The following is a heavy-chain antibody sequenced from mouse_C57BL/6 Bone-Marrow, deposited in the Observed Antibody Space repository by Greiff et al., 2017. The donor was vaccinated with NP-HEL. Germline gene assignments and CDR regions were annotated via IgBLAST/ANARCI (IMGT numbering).Heavy chain of an antibody. CDR2: IYPRDGST. CDR1: GYTFTDHT. CDR3: AREAYYYGSPFDY. Sequence: LQESDAELVKPGASVKISCKVSGYTFTDHTIHWMKQRPEQGLEWIGYIYPRDGSTKYNEKFKGKATLTADKSSSTAYMQLNSLTSEDSAVYFCAREAYYYGSPFDYWGQGTTLTVSS. V-gene: IGHV1-78*01. D-gene: IGHD1-1*01. J-gene: IGHJ2*01.